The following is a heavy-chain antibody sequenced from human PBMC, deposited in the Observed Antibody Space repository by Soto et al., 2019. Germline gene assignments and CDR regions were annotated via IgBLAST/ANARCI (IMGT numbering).Heavy chain of an antibody. D-gene: IGHD5-18*01. J-gene: IGHJ2*01. V-gene: IGHV4-31*03. CDR2: ISHTGGT. CDR1: GGSMSSGSYY. Sequence: QVQLQESGPGLVKPSQTLSLTCTVSGGSMSSGSYYWSWIRQHPGKGLEWIGYISHTGGTHYNPSLETRVTISIDTSKNRFSLELTSVTAADTAVYYCARDKGYNSGPIEAFWFFDLWGRGTLVTVSS. CDR3: ARDKGYNSGPIEAFWFFDL.